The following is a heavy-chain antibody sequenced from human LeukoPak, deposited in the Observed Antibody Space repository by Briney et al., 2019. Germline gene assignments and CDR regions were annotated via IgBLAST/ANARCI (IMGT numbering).Heavy chain of an antibody. J-gene: IGHJ6*02. D-gene: IGHD3-22*01. V-gene: IGHV3-48*02. Sequence: GGSLRLSCGVSGFTFSEYSMNWVRHAPGKGLEWVAYIHSSSGTKYYADSVKGRFTISRDNADNSLYLQMSSLRDEDTAVYYCARDGYYDSSGYYYGGYYYYYGMDVWGQGTTVTVSS. CDR3: ARDGYYDSSGYYYGGYYYYYGMDV. CDR1: GFTFSEYS. CDR2: IHSSSGTK.